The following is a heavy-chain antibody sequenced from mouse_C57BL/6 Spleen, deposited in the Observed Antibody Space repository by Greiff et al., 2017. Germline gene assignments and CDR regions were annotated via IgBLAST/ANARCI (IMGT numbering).Heavy chain of an antibody. V-gene: IGHV5-9*01. CDR1: GFTFSSYT. CDR3: ARLDGYYGDAMDY. J-gene: IGHJ4*01. CDR2: ISGGGGNT. D-gene: IGHD2-3*01. Sequence: EVQLVESGGGLVKPGGSLKLSCAASGFTFSSYTMSWVRQTPEKRLEWVATISGGGGNTYYPDSVKGRFTISRDNAKNTLYLQRSSLRSEDTALYYCARLDGYYGDAMDYWGQGTSVTVSS.